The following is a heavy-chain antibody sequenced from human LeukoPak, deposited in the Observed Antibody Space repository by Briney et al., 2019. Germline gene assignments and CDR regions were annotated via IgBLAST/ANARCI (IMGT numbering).Heavy chain of an antibody. CDR3: ARDRRYYDSSGYRYYFDY. J-gene: IGHJ4*02. Sequence: SVKVSCKASGGTFSSYAMSWVRQAPGQGLEWMGRIIPIFGIANYAQKFQGRVTITADKSTSTAYMELSSLRSEDTAVYYCARDRRYYDSSGYRYYFDYWGQGTLVTVSS. CDR1: GGTFSSYA. V-gene: IGHV1-69*04. D-gene: IGHD3-22*01. CDR2: IIPIFGIA.